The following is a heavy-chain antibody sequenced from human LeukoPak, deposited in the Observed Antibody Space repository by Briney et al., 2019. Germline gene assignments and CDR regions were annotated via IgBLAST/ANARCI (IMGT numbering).Heavy chain of an antibody. CDR1: GYTFTGYY. CDR3: AKNGNYYDSSGYDYFDY. D-gene: IGHD3-22*01. Sequence: GASVKVSCKASGYTFTGYYMHWVRQAPGQGLEWMGWINPNSGGTNYAQKFQGRVTMTRDTSISTAYMELSRLRSDDTAVYYCAKNGNYYDSSGYDYFDYWGQGTLVTVSS. V-gene: IGHV1-2*02. CDR2: INPNSGGT. J-gene: IGHJ4*02.